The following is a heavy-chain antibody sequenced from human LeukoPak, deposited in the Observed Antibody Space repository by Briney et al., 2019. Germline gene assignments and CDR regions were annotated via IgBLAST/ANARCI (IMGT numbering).Heavy chain of an antibody. D-gene: IGHD5-18*01. J-gene: IGHJ6*03. CDR1: GYTFTSYA. Sequence: GASVKVSCKASGYTFTSYAMNWVRQAPGQGLEWMGWINTNTGNPTYAQGFTGRFVFSLDTSASTAYLQISSLKAEDTAVYYCARELGYSYGYVPYYYYYYYMDVWGKGTTVTVSS. V-gene: IGHV7-4-1*02. CDR3: ARELGYSYGYVPYYYYYYYMDV. CDR2: INTNTGNP.